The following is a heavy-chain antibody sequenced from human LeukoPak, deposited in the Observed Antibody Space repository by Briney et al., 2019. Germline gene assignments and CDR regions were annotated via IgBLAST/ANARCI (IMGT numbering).Heavy chain of an antibody. CDR2: ISSSSSYI. Sequence: PGGSLRLSCAASGFTFSSYSMNWVRQAPGKGLEWVSSISSSSSYIYYADSVKGRFTISRDNAKNSLYLQMNSLRAEDTAVYYCARDYGDYGGWWFDPRGQGTLVTVSS. J-gene: IGHJ5*02. CDR3: ARDYGDYGGWWFDP. CDR1: GFTFSSYS. D-gene: IGHD4-17*01. V-gene: IGHV3-21*01.